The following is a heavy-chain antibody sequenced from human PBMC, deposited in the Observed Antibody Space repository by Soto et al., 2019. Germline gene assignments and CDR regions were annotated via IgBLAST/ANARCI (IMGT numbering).Heavy chain of an antibody. J-gene: IGHJ4*02. V-gene: IGHV1-2*02. Sequence: ASVKVSCKASGYTFTGYYMHWVRQAPGQGLEWMGWINPNSGGTNYAQKFQGRVTMTRDTSISTAYMELSRLRSDDTAVYYCARDDRRNWALGGYWGQGTLVTVSS. CDR2: INPNSGGT. CDR3: ARDDRRNWALGGY. CDR1: GYTFTGYY. D-gene: IGHD3-16*01.